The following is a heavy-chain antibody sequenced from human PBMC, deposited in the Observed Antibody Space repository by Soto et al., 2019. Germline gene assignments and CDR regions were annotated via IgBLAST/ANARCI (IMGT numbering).Heavy chain of an antibody. J-gene: IGHJ6*03. CDR1: GYTFTSYD. CDR3: ATSIRARWDIVVVPADPYYYYYMDV. D-gene: IGHD2-2*01. CDR2: MNPNSGNT. V-gene: IGHV1-8*01. Sequence: QVQLVQSGAEVKKPGASVKVSCKASGYTFTSYDINWVRQATGQGLEWMGWMNPNSGNTGYAQKFQGRVTMTRNTSISTAYMELSSLRSEDTAVYYCATSIRARWDIVVVPADPYYYYYMDVWGKGTTVTVSS.